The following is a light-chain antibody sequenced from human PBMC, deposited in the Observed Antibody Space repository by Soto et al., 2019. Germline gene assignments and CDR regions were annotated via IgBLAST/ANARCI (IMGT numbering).Light chain of an antibody. CDR2: KAS. CDR3: QQYNSYPWT. V-gene: IGKV1-5*03. Sequence: DIQMTQSPSTLSASVGDRVTITCRASQSISSRLAWYQQKPGKAPKLLIYKASSLESGDPSRFSGSGSGTEFTLTISSLQPDDFAPYYGQQYNSYPWTFGQGTKVEIK. CDR1: QSISSR. J-gene: IGKJ1*01.